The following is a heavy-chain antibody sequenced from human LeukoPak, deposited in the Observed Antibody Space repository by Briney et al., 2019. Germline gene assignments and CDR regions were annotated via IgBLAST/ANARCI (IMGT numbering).Heavy chain of an antibody. V-gene: IGHV4-30-4*08. Sequence: PSETLSLTCTVSGGSISSDDYYWSWIRQPPGKGLEWIGFIYYTGSLYYNPSLTSRVTISVDTSKNQFSLRLSSVTAADTAVYYCARCPSPGWFDPWGQGTLVTVSS. J-gene: IGHJ5*02. CDR3: ARCPSPGWFDP. CDR1: GGSISSDDYY. CDR2: IYYTGSL.